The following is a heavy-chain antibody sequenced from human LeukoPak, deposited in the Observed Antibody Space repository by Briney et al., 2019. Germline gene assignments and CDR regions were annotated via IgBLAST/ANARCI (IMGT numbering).Heavy chain of an antibody. CDR1: GGSLSSYF. D-gene: IGHD1-14*01. Sequence: LGNLSPTRTVSGGSLSSYFWGWVRQPPGEGLEWIGYIYYSGSTNYNPSLKSRVTISVDTSKNQFSLKLSSVTAADTAVYYCARQTGRGDFDYWGQGTLVTVSS. CDR3: ARQTGRGDFDY. CDR2: IYYSGST. J-gene: IGHJ4*02. V-gene: IGHV4-59*08.